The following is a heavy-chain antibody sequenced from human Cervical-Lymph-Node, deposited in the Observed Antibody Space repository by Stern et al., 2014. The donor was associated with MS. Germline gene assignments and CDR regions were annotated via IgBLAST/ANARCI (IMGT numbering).Heavy chain of an antibody. D-gene: IGHD2-15*01. V-gene: IGHV3-30*18. Sequence: VQLVESGGGVVQPGRSLRLSCAASGFTFSSYGMHWVRQAPGKGLEWVAVISSDGSNKYYADSVKGRFTISRDNSKNTLYLQMNSLRAEDTAVYYCAKLGYCSGGSCYEDFDYWGQGTLVTVSS. J-gene: IGHJ4*02. CDR3: AKLGYCSGGSCYEDFDY. CDR2: ISSDGSNK. CDR1: GFTFSSYG.